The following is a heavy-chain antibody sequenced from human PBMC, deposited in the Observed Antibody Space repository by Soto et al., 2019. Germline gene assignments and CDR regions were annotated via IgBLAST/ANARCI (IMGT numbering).Heavy chain of an antibody. CDR1: GGSISSYY. V-gene: IGHV4-59*01. D-gene: IGHD3-3*01. CDR2: IYYSGST. CDR3: ARLGYYDFWSGPLPYYGMDV. Sequence: PSETLSLTCTVSGGSISSYYWSWIRQPPGKGLEWIGYIYYSGSTNYNPSLKSRVTISVDTSKNQFSLKLSSVTAADTAVYYCARLGYYDFWSGPLPYYGMDVWGQGTTVTVSS. J-gene: IGHJ6*02.